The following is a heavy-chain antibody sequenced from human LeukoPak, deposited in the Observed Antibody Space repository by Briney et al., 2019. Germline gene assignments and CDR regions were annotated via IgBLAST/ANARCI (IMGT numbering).Heavy chain of an antibody. J-gene: IGHJ3*02. CDR1: GGSISSYY. Sequence: SETLSLTCTVSGGSISSYYWSWIRQPPGKGLEWIGYIYYSGSTNYNPSLKSRVTISVDTSKNQFSLKLSSVTAADTAVYYCARVGELHAFDIWGQGTMVTVSS. CDR3: ARVGELHAFDI. V-gene: IGHV4-59*01. D-gene: IGHD1-26*01. CDR2: IYYSGST.